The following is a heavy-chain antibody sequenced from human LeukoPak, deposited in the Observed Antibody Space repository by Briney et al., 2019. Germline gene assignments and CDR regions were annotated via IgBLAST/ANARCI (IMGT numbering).Heavy chain of an antibody. D-gene: IGHD3-10*01. CDR1: GFTFSSYW. V-gene: IGHV3-7*01. CDR3: ARDYYGSGSNDY. Sequence: GGSLRLSCAAPGFTFSSYWMSWVRQAPGKGLEWVANIKQDGSEKYYVDSVKGRFTISRDNAKNSLYLQMNSLRAEDTAVYYCARDYYGSGSNDYWGQGTLVTVSS. CDR2: IKQDGSEK. J-gene: IGHJ4*02.